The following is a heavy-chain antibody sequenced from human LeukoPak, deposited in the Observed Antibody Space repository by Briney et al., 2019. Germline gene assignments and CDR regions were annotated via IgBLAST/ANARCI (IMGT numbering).Heavy chain of an antibody. D-gene: IGHD3-10*01. CDR2: MYYSGSS. Sequence: SETLSLTCTVSGGSISSSSYYWGWIRQPPGKGLEWIGSMYYSGSSYYNPSLKSRVTMSVDTSANQFSLKLSSVTAADTAVYYCARDFRGGSGEFDYWGQGTLVTVSS. J-gene: IGHJ4*02. CDR3: ARDFRGGSGEFDY. V-gene: IGHV4-39*07. CDR1: GGSISSSSYY.